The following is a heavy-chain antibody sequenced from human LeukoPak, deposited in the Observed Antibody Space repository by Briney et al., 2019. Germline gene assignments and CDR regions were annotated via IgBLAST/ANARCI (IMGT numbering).Heavy chain of an antibody. CDR3: ARDGGGSGSYYWPPGKYGMDV. V-gene: IGHV3-21*01. CDR2: ISSSSSYI. CDR1: GFTFSSYS. D-gene: IGHD3-10*01. Sequence: PGGSLSLSCAASGFTFSSYSMNWVRQAPGKGLEWVSSISSSSSYIYYADSVKGRFTISRDNAKNSLYLQMNSLRAEDTAVYYCARDGGGSGSYYWPPGKYGMDVWGQGTTVTVSS. J-gene: IGHJ6*02.